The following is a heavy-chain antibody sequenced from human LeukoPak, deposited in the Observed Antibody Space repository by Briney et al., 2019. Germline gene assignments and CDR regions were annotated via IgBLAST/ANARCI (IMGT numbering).Heavy chain of an antibody. D-gene: IGHD6-19*01. CDR1: GYSFTNYW. J-gene: IGHJ4*02. CDR3: ARQGTTGWFAGY. V-gene: IGHV5-51*01. Sequence: RGESLKISCKGSGYSFTNYWIGWVRQMPGKGLEWMGIIYPGDSDTRYSPSFQGQVTISADESTSSAYLQWSGLKASDTAMYYCARQGTTGWFAGYWGQGTLITVSS. CDR2: IYPGDSDT.